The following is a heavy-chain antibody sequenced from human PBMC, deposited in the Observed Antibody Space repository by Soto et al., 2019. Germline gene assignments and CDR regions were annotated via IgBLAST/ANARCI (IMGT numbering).Heavy chain of an antibody. V-gene: IGHV3-53*01. CDR2: VCTGGAT. D-gene: IGHD1-1*01. CDR1: GVDVTTNC. CDR3: VRDKRTISGIFPGY. Sequence: XGALKLSCFGAGVDVTTNCMRWVRQAPGKGLECVSIVCTGGATHYADSVKGRFTISRDRSKNTVLLQMNNVRAEDTAVYYCVRDKRTISGIFPGYWGQGTQVTVTS. J-gene: IGHJ4*02.